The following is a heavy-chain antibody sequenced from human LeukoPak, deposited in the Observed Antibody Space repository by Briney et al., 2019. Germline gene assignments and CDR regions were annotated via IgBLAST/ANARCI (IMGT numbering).Heavy chain of an antibody. Sequence: SETLSLTCTVSGGSISSYYWTWVRQPPGKGLEWIGYIYYSGSTNYNPSLKSRVTISVYTSKNQFSLKLSSVTAADTAVYYCARRSYGSASPLRMDVWGQGTTVTVSS. D-gene: IGHD3-10*01. J-gene: IGHJ6*02. CDR2: IYYSGST. CDR3: ARRSYGSASPLRMDV. V-gene: IGHV4-59*08. CDR1: GGSISSYY.